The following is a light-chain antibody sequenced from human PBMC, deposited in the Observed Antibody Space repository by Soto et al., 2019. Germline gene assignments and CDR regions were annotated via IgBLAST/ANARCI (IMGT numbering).Light chain of an antibody. V-gene: IGKV1-39*01. CDR2: AAS. J-gene: IGKJ1*01. CDR3: QQSYSVPRA. Sequence: DIQMTQSPSSLSASVGDRVTITCRASQSINNLLNWYQQKPGKAPKVLIYAASSLQGGVPSRFSGSGSGTDFTLTISSLQPEDFATYYCQQSYSVPRACGQGTNVEI. CDR1: QSINNL.